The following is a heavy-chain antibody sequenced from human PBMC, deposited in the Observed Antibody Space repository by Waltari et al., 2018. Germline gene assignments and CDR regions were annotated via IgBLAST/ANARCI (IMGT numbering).Heavy chain of an antibody. Sequence: QLQLEESGPGLVKPSGTLSLTCAVSGDSMSSSDWWSWVRQPPGKGLEWIGQIQRSGRTNYNPSFASRVTMSIDTSKNNFSLRVTSATAADTAVYYCARDRGKGIYLDSWGQGTLVTVSP. J-gene: IGHJ4*02. CDR2: IQRSGRT. CDR1: GDSMSSSDW. D-gene: IGHD2-15*01. V-gene: IGHV4-4*02. CDR3: ARDRGKGIYLDS.